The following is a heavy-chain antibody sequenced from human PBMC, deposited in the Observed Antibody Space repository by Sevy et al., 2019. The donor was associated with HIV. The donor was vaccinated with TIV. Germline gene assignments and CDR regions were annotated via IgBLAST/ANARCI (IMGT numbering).Heavy chain of an antibody. D-gene: IGHD3-3*01. V-gene: IGHV1-58*01. Sequence: ASVKVSCKASGFTFTSSAVQWVRQARGQRLEWIGWIVVGSGNTNYAQKFQERVTITRDMSTSTAYMELSSLRSEDTAVYYSAAGRDDFWSGYYASFDPWGQGTLVTVSS. CDR3: AAGRDDFWSGYYASFDP. CDR1: GFTFTSSA. J-gene: IGHJ5*02. CDR2: IVVGSGNT.